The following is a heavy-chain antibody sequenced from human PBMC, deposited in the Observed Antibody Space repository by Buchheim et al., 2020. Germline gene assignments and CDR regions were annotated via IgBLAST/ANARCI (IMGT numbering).Heavy chain of an antibody. D-gene: IGHD2-2*02. CDR1: GFTFSSYG. CDR3: ARDPRCSSTSCYTDYYYGMDV. V-gene: IGHV3-33*01. J-gene: IGHJ6*02. Sequence: QVQLVESGGGVVQPGRSLRLSCAASGFTFSSYGMHWVRQAPGKGLEWVAVIWYDGSNKYYADSVKGRFTISRENSKNTMYLQMNSLRAEDTAVYYCARDPRCSSTSCYTDYYYGMDVWGQGTT. CDR2: IWYDGSNK.